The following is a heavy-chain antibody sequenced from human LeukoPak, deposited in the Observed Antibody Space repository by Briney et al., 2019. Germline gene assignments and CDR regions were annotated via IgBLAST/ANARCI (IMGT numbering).Heavy chain of an antibody. Sequence: SSETLSLTCAVYGGSFSGYYWSWSRQPPGKGREWIGEINDSASTNYYTTLKGRVNISVDPSKIQFSLKLTSVTAADTAVYYCARGYPNGDYHYFDYWGQGTLVTVSS. J-gene: IGHJ4*02. D-gene: IGHD4-17*01. CDR3: ARGYPNGDYHYFDY. CDR2: INDSAST. V-gene: IGHV4-34*01. CDR1: GGSFSGYY.